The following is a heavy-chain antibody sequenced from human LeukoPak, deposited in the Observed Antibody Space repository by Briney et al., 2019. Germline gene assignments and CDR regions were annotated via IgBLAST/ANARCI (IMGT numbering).Heavy chain of an antibody. CDR3: AKDFLGGSKLAPNFDY. Sequence: PGGSLRLSCAASGFTFSSYGMHWVRQAPGKGLEWVAFIRYDGSNKYYADSVKGRFTISRDNSKNTLYLQMNSLRAEDTAVYYCAKDFLGGSKLAPNFDYWGQGTLVTVSS. J-gene: IGHJ4*02. V-gene: IGHV3-30*02. D-gene: IGHD6-6*01. CDR1: GFTFSSYG. CDR2: IRYDGSNK.